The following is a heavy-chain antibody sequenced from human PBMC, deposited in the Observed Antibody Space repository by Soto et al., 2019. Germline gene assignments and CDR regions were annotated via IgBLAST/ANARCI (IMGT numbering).Heavy chain of an antibody. J-gene: IGHJ4*02. CDR3: ARQQKWSQYYLDY. Sequence: QVQLVQSGAEEKKPGSSVKVSCKASGGTINNYAISWVRQAPGQGLEWMGGIIPIFGTANYAQTFQGRVTLTADESTNTAYMELSSLRSEDTAVYYCARQQKWSQYYLDYWGQGTLVTVSS. V-gene: IGHV1-69*12. CDR2: IIPIFGTA. CDR1: GGTINNYA. D-gene: IGHD1-26*01.